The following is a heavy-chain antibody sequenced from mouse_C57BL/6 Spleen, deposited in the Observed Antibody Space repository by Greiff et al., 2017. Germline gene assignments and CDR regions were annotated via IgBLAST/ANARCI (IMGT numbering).Heavy chain of an antibody. D-gene: IGHD3-1*01. Sequence: QVQLQQPGAELVRPGTSVKLSCKASGYTFTSYWMHWVKQRPGQGLEWIGVIDPSDSYTNYNQKFKGKATLTVDTSSSTAYMQLSSLTSEDSAVYYCARSGRDDYFDYWGQGTTLTVAA. CDR3: ARSGRDDYFDY. J-gene: IGHJ2*01. V-gene: IGHV1-59*01. CDR1: GYTFTSYW. CDR2: IDPSDSYT.